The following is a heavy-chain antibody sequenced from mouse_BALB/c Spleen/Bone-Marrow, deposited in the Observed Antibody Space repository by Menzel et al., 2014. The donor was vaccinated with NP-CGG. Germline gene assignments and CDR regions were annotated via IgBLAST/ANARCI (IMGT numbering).Heavy chain of an antibody. V-gene: IGHV1-54*01. CDR1: GYAFTNYL. Sequence: VQLQESGAELVRPGTSVKVSCKASGYAFTNYLIEWVKQRPGQGLEWIGVINPGSGGTNYNEKFKGKATLTADKSSSTAYKQLSSLTSDDSAVYCCARWDYDMDYWGQGTSVTVSS. CDR2: INPGSGGT. CDR3: ARWDYDMDY. J-gene: IGHJ4*01.